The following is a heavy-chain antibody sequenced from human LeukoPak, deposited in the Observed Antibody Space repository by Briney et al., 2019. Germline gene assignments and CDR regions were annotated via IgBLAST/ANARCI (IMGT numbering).Heavy chain of an antibody. CDR3: ARNRLELLSSPWWDC. CDR1: GGTFSSYA. Sequence: SVKVSCKASGGTFSSYAISWVRQAPGQGLEWMGGIIPIFGTANYAQKFQGRVTITADESTSTAYMELSSLRSEDTAVYYCARNRLELLSSPWWDCWGQGTLVTVSA. V-gene: IGHV1-69*13. J-gene: IGHJ4*02. D-gene: IGHD1-7*01. CDR2: IIPIFGTA.